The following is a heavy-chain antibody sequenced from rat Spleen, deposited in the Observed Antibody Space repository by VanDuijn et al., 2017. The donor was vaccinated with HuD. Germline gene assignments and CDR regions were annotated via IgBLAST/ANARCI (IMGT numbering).Heavy chain of an antibody. D-gene: IGHD1-5*01. CDR3: ARDVGRYNCVFDY. CDR1: GFTFSSFA. CDR2: ISYDGGNT. Sequence: EVQLVESGGGLVQPGRSMKLSCAASGFTFSSFAMAWVRQAPTKGLEWVASISYDGGNTYYRDSVKGRFTISRDNAKSSLYLQMDSLRYEDTSTYYCARDVGRYNCVFDYWGQGVMVTVSS. J-gene: IGHJ2*01. V-gene: IGHV5-25*01.